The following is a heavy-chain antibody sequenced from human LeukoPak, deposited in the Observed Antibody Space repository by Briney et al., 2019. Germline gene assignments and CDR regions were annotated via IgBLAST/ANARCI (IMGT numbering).Heavy chain of an antibody. Sequence: SETLSLTCAVSGYSISSGYYWGWIRQPPGKGLEWIGSIYHSGSTYYNPSLKSRATISVDTSKNQFSLKLSSVTAADTAVYYCARHVGGYCSSTSCYSGLYYMDVWGKGTTVTVSS. CDR1: GYSISSGYY. V-gene: IGHV4-38-2*01. J-gene: IGHJ6*03. CDR3: ARHVGGYCSSTSCYSGLYYMDV. D-gene: IGHD2-2*02. CDR2: IYHSGST.